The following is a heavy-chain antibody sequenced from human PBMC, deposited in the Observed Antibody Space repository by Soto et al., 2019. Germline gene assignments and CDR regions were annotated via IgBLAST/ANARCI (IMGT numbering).Heavy chain of an antibody. J-gene: IGHJ4*02. Sequence: GGSLRLSCGASGFTFSSYAMSWVRQAPGKGLEWVSAIRGSGGSTYYADSVKDRFTISRDNSKNTLYLKRTRLRAEDTAVYYCGGEVVPAARFYYFDYWGQGTLVTVSS. D-gene: IGHD2-2*01. V-gene: IGHV3-23*01. CDR3: GGEVVPAARFYYFDY. CDR2: IRGSGGST. CDR1: GFTFSSYA.